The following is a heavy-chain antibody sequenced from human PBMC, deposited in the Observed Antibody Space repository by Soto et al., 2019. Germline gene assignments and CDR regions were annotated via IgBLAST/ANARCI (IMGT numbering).Heavy chain of an antibody. Sequence: SETLSLTCTVSGGSISSYYWSWIRQPPGKGLEWIGYIYYSGSTNYNPSLKSRVNISVDTSKNQFSLKLSSVTAADTAVYYCARVGRRGYYFDYWGQGTLVTVSS. J-gene: IGHJ4*02. D-gene: IGHD3-10*01. V-gene: IGHV4-59*01. CDR1: GGSISSYY. CDR2: IYYSGST. CDR3: ARVGRRGYYFDY.